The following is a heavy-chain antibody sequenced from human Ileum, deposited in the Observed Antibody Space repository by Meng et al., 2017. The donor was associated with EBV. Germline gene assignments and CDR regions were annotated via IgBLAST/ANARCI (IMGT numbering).Heavy chain of an antibody. CDR1: GGTFTNYA. Sequence: QVQLVQAGAEVKKPGSSVKVSCKASGGTFTNYAINWVRQAPGQGLEWMGGAIPVFGTPNYAQKFQGRVTITAGESTNTAYMELYSLRSEDTAVYYCARDQAMIRYWGQGTPVTVSS. D-gene: IGHD3-10*01. J-gene: IGHJ4*02. CDR2: AIPVFGTP. CDR3: ARDQAMIRY. V-gene: IGHV1-69*01.